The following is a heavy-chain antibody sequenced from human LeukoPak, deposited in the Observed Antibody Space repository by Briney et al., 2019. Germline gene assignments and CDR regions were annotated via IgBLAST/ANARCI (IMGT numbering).Heavy chain of an antibody. J-gene: IGHJ4*02. CDR3: ARQQIIVAAIYFDY. CDR1: GFTVSSNC. V-gene: IGHV3-53*01. CDR2: IYSGGNT. D-gene: IGHD2-2*02. Sequence: GGSLRLSCAASGFTVSSNCMSWVRQAPGKGLEWVSVIYSGGNTYYADSVKGRFTISRDNSKNTLYLQLNSLRAEDTAVYYCARQQIIVAAIYFDYWGQGTLVTVSS.